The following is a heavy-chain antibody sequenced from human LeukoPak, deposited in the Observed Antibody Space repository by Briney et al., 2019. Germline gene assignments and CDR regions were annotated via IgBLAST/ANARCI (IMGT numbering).Heavy chain of an antibody. D-gene: IGHD2-15*01. J-gene: IGHJ4*02. Sequence: SETLSLTCTVSGGSISSGGYYWSWIRQHPGKGLEWIGYIYYSGSTYYNPSLKSRVTISVDTSKNQFSLKLSSVTAADTAVYYCASVARGRYSSGGSCSNYWGQGTLVTVSS. CDR2: IYYSGST. CDR1: GGSISSGGYY. V-gene: IGHV4-31*03. CDR3: ASVARGRYSSGGSCSNY.